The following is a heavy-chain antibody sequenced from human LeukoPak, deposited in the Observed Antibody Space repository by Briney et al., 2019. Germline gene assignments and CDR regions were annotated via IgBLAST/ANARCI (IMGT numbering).Heavy chain of an antibody. J-gene: IGHJ6*03. D-gene: IGHD3-10*01. Sequence: SETLSLTCTVSGGSISSSSYYWGWIRQPPGKGLEWIGSIYYSGSTYYNPSLKSRVTISVDTSKNQFSLKLSSVTAADTAVYYCARVSRGSGSYYYYYYMDVWGKGTTVTVSS. CDR3: ARVSRGSGSYYYYYYMDV. CDR1: GGSISSSSYY. V-gene: IGHV4-39*07. CDR2: IYYSGST.